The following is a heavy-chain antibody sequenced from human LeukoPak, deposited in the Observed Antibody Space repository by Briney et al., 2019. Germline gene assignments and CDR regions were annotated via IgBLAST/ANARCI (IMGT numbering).Heavy chain of an antibody. CDR2: IYYSGST. Sequence: PSETLSLTCTVSGGSISSYYWSWIRQPPGKGLEWIGYIYYSGSTNYNPSLKSRVTISVDTSKNQFPLKLSSVTAADTAVYYCARGGAARYNWFDPWGQGTLVTVSS. D-gene: IGHD1-26*01. J-gene: IGHJ5*02. CDR3: ARGGAARYNWFDP. V-gene: IGHV4-59*01. CDR1: GGSISSYY.